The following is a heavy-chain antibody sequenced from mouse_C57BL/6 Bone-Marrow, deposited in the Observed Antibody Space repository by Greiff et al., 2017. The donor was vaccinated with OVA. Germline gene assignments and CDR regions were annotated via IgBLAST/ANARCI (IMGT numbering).Heavy chain of an antibody. CDR2: INSDGGST. D-gene: IGHD3-2*02. Sequence: EVKLVESGGGLVQPGESLKLSCESTEYEFPSYDMSWVRQTPEKRLELVAAINSDGGSTYYPDTMKRRFNISRDNTKQTLYLQMSSLRSEDTALYDEEQLRLRGYVDYWGQGTTLTVSS. J-gene: IGHJ2*01. CDR3: EQLRLRGYVDY. V-gene: IGHV5-2*03. CDR1: EYEFPSYD.